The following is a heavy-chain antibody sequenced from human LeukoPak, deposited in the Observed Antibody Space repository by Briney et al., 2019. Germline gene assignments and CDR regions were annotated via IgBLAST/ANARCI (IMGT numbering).Heavy chain of an antibody. J-gene: IGHJ4*02. CDR2: MYTSGST. D-gene: IGHD6-6*01. Sequence: SQTLSLTCTVSGGSINSGTYYWSWIRQPTGKGLEWIGRMYTSGSTNYNPSLESRVTISVDTSKNQFSLKLSSVTAADTAVYYCARGEKGSSSGSINYWGQGTLVTVSS. CDR3: ARGEKGSSSGSINY. V-gene: IGHV4-61*02. CDR1: GGSINSGTYY.